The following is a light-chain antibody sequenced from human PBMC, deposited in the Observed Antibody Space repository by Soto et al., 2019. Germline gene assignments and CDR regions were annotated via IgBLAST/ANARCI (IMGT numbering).Light chain of an antibody. CDR1: QSVNRY. Sequence: EVMLTQSASTLSLSPGERATLSCKASQSVNRYLAWYQHKPGQAPRLLIYESSSRATGVPDRFSGSGSVRDFTLTIDSLESEDSAVYYCQQYDDSSGIFGQGTRLEIK. V-gene: IGKV3-11*02. J-gene: IGKJ5*01. CDR3: QQYDDSSGI. CDR2: ESS.